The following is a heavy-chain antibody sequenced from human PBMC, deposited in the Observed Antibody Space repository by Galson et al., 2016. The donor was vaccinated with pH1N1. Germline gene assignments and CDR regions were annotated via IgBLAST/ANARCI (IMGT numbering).Heavy chain of an antibody. CDR2: INTKTGNP. CDR3: ARETPSPSPTVLRYFDWSRGLSAFDM. CDR1: GFTFSNHG. D-gene: IGHD3-9*01. J-gene: IGHJ3*02. V-gene: IGHV7-4-1*02. Sequence: SVKVSCKASGFTFSNHGINWVRQAPGQGLEWMGWINTKTGNPTYAQGFTGRFVFSLDTSVNTAYVQINSLKADDTAVYYCARETPSPSPTVLRYFDWSRGLSAFDMWGRGTLVTVSS.